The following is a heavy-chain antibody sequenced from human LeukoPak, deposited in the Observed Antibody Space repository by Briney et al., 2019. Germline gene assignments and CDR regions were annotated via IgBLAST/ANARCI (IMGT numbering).Heavy chain of an antibody. V-gene: IGHV1-18*01. CDR2: ISAYNGNT. D-gene: IGHD1-1*01. Sequence: ASVKVSCKASGYTFTSYGISWVRQAPGQGLEWMGWISAYNGNTNYAQKLQGRVTMTTDTSTSTAYMELRSLRSDDTAVYYCARDKGFRGQYNPVDYWGQGTLVTVSS. J-gene: IGHJ4*02. CDR1: GYTFTSYG. CDR3: ARDKGFRGQYNPVDY.